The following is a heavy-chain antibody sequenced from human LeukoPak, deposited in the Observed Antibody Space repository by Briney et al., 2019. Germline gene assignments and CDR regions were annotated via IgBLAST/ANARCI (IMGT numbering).Heavy chain of an antibody. CDR3: ATDRGWRTSGYYLYYFEF. CDR2: IKHDGSEK. Sequence: GGSLRLSCAASGFIFTNYFMSWVRQAPGKGLEWVASIKHDGSEKYYVDSVRGRFTISRDNTMNSLYLQMSSLRAEDTAVYYCATDRGWRTSGYYLYYFEFWGQGTLVTYSS. D-gene: IGHD3-3*01. V-gene: IGHV3-7*01. J-gene: IGHJ4*02. CDR1: GFIFTNYF.